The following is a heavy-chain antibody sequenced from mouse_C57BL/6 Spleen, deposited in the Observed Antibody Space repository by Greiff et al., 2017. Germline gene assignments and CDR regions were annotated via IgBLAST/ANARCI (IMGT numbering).Heavy chain of an antibody. V-gene: IGHV1-80*01. Sequence: QVQLKESGAELVKPGASVKISCKASGYAFSSYCMNWVKQRPGTGLAWLGQLSPGDGDTNYNGKFKGKATLTADKASSTAYMQLSSLTSEDSAVYFGARPYGSSYFDYWGQGTTLTVSS. J-gene: IGHJ2*01. CDR3: ARPYGSSYFDY. D-gene: IGHD1-1*01. CDR1: GYAFSSYC. CDR2: LSPGDGDT.